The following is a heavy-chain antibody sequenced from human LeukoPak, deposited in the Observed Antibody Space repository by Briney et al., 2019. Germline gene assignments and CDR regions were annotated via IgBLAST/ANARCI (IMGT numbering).Heavy chain of an antibody. CDR3: AREGSGWYGNFDY. D-gene: IGHD6-19*01. V-gene: IGHV1-2*02. CDR1: AYTFTGYY. Sequence: ASVKVSCKASAYTFTGYYMHWVRQAPGQGLEWMGWINPDSGGTNYAQKFQGRVTMTRDTSISTAYMEVSRLRSYDTAVYYCAREGSGWYGNFDYWGQGTLVTVSS. J-gene: IGHJ4*02. CDR2: INPDSGGT.